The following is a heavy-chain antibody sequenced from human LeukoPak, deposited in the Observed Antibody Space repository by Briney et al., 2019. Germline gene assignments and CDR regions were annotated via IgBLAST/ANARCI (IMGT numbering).Heavy chain of an antibody. J-gene: IGHJ6*02. CDR3: ARAGRYYDSSGQRGMDV. V-gene: IGHV4-30-4*01. CDR1: GGSISSGDYY. CDR2: IYYSGST. D-gene: IGHD3-22*01. Sequence: SQTLSLTCTVSGGSISSGDYYWSWIRQPPGKGLEWIGYIYYSGSTYYNPSLKSRVAISVDTSKNQFSLKLSSVTAADTAVYYCARAGRYYDSSGQRGMDVWGQGTTVTVSS.